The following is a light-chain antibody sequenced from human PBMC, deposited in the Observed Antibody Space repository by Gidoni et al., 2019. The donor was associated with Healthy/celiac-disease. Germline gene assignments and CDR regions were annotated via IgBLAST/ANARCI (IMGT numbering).Light chain of an antibody. J-gene: IGKJ1*01. V-gene: IGKV1-5*03. Sequence: IQMTQSPSTLSPSVGDRVTITCRASQSISSWLAWYQQKPGKAPKLLIYKASSLESGVPSRFSGSGSGTEFTLTISSLQPDDFATYYCQQYNSYSETFGRGTKVEIK. CDR1: QSISSW. CDR2: KAS. CDR3: QQYNSYSET.